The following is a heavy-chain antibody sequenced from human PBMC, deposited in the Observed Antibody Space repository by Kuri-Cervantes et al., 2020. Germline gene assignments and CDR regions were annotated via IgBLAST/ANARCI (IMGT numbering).Heavy chain of an antibody. CDR3: ARRELAVAGYYYYYGMDV. V-gene: IGHV4-39*07. J-gene: IGHJ6*02. D-gene: IGHD6-19*01. CDR1: SGSISSGTFY. CDR2: INYSGTA. Sequence: SETLSLTCTVSSGSISSGTFYWGWIRQPPGKGLEWIGNINYSGTAYYTPSLKSRVTISVDTPKNQFSLKLSSVTAADTAMYYCARRELAVAGYYYYYGMDVWGQGTTVTVSS.